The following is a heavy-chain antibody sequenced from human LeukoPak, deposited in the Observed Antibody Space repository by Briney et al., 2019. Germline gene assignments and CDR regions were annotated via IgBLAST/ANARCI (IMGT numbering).Heavy chain of an antibody. Sequence: ASVKVSCKASGYTFTGYYMHWVRQAPGQGLEWMGWINPNSGGTNYAQKFQGRVTMTRDTSISTAYMELSRLRSDDTAVYYCAREIVNSDGYCSGGSCYLRRVNWFDPWGQGTLVTVSS. CDR1: GYTFTGYY. V-gene: IGHV1-2*02. D-gene: IGHD2-15*01. J-gene: IGHJ5*02. CDR2: INPNSGGT. CDR3: AREIVNSDGYCSGGSCYLRRVNWFDP.